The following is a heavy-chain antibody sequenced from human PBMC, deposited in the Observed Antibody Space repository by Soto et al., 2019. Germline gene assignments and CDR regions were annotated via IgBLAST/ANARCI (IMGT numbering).Heavy chain of an antibody. J-gene: IGHJ6*04. D-gene: IGHD2-15*01. CDR2: IQSGGTT. V-gene: IGHV3-66*01. Sequence: EVQLVESGGGLVQPGGSLRLSCAASGFTVSSKYMTWVRQAPGKGLEWVSLIQSGGTTYYADSVKGRFTIXXXXXENTXXXXXXXXXXXXXXXXXXXRDDVLCDGGRCYGIPLDVWGKGTTVTVSS. CDR1: GFTVSSKY. CDR3: XRDDVLCDGGRCYGIPLDV.